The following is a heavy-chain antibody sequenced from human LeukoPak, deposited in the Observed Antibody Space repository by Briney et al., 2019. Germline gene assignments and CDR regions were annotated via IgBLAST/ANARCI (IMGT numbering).Heavy chain of an antibody. D-gene: IGHD3-9*01. Sequence: PGGSLRLSCAASGFTFSDYYMSWIRQAPGKGLEWVSYISSSGSTIYYADSVKGRFTISRDNAKNSLYLQMNSLRAEDTAVYYCARDFPYYDILTGLDYWGQGTLVTVSS. J-gene: IGHJ4*02. CDR3: ARDFPYYDILTGLDY. V-gene: IGHV3-11*04. CDR1: GFTFSDYY. CDR2: ISSSGSTI.